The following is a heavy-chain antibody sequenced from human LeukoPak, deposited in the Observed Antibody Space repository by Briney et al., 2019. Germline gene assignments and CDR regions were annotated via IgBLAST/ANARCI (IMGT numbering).Heavy chain of an antibody. CDR1: GGSISSYY. D-gene: IGHD3-9*01. Sequence: ASETLSLTCTVSGGSISSYYWSWIRQPPGKGLEWIGYIYYSGSTNYNPSLKSRVTISVDTSKNQFSLKLSSVTAADTAMYFCARVPSDSFGWVCVDSWGQGSLVTVSS. J-gene: IGHJ4*02. V-gene: IGHV4-59*01. CDR3: ARVPSDSFGWVCVDS. CDR2: IYYSGST.